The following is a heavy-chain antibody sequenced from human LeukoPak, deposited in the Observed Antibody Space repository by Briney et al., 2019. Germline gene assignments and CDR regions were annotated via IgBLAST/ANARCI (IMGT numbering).Heavy chain of an antibody. Sequence: GGSLRLSCAASGFTFNDYNMGWIRQAPGKGLEWVAYISSGMYYADSVKGRFTISRDNAKNSLYLQMNSLRADDTAVYYCARRVWGADSQSHTFDIWGQGTMVTVSS. CDR3: ARRVWGADSQSHTFDI. D-gene: IGHD3-16*01. CDR1: GFTFNDYN. V-gene: IGHV3-11*01. J-gene: IGHJ3*02. CDR2: ISSGM.